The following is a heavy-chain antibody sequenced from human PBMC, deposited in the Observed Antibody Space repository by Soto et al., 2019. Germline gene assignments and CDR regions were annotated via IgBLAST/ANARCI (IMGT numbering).Heavy chain of an antibody. CDR3: AREYSSSWYIGKYMDV. D-gene: IGHD6-13*01. Sequence: SQTLSLTCAISGDSVSSNSAAWNWIRQSPSRGLEWLGRTYYRSKWYNDYAVSVKSRITINPDTSKNHFSLQLNFVTPGDTVFFYCAREYSSSWYIGKYMDVWGQGTTVTVSS. J-gene: IGHJ6*02. CDR1: GDSVSSNSAA. V-gene: IGHV6-1*01. CDR2: TYYRSKWYN.